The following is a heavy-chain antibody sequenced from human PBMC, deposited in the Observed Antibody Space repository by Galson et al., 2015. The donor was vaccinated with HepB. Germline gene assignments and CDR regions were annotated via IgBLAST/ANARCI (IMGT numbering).Heavy chain of an antibody. J-gene: IGHJ6*02. D-gene: IGHD1-7*01. CDR1: GGTFSSYA. CDR2: IIPIFGTA. Sequence: SVKVSCKASGGTFSSYAISWVRQAPGQGLEWMGGIIPIFGTANYAQKFQGRVTITADESTSTAYMELSSLRSEDTAVYYCANWNYKGGLSYYYYGMDVWGQGTTVTVSS. CDR3: ANWNYKGGLSYYYYGMDV. V-gene: IGHV1-69*13.